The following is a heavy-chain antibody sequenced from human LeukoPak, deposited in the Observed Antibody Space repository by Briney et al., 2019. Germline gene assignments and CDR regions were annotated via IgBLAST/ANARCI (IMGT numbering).Heavy chain of an antibody. CDR1: GFTFSSYS. CDR2: ISSSSSYI. J-gene: IGHJ4*02. CDR3: ARAPGMATSGNFDY. V-gene: IGHV3-21*01. Sequence: GGSLRLSCAASGFTFSSYSMNWVRQAPGKGLEWVSSISSSSSYIYYADSVKGRFTISRDNAKNSLYLQMNSLRAEDTAVYYCARAPGMATSGNFDYWGQGTLVTVSS. D-gene: IGHD5-24*01.